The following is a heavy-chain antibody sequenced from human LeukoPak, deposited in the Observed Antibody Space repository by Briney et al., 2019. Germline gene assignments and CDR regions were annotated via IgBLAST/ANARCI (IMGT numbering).Heavy chain of an antibody. D-gene: IGHD3-16*02. V-gene: IGHV1-46*01. CDR1: GGTFSSYA. Sequence: ASVKVSCKASGGTFSSYAISWVRQAPGQGLEWMGIINPSGGSTSYAQKFQGRVTMTRDASTSTVYMELSSLRSEDTVVYYCARDYPEHYYGMDVWGQGTTVTVSS. CDR2: INPSGGST. J-gene: IGHJ6*02. CDR3: ARDYPEHYYGMDV.